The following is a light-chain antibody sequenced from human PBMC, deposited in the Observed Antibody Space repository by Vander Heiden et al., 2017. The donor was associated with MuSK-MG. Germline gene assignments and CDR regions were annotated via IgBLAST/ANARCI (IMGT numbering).Light chain of an antibody. CDR1: NIGSKS. V-gene: IGLV3-21*02. CDR3: QVWDTSSDQYV. Sequence: SYVLTQPPSVSVAPGQTARITWGGNNIGSKSVHWYQQKPGQAPVLVVCDDSDRPSGIPERFSGSNSGNTATLTISRVEAGDEGDYYCQVWDTSSDQYVFGSGTRVTVL. CDR2: DDS. J-gene: IGLJ1*01.